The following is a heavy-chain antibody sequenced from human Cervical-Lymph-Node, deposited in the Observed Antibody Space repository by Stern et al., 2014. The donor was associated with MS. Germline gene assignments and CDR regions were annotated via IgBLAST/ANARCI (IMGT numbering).Heavy chain of an antibody. J-gene: IGHJ4*02. D-gene: IGHD2-15*01. Sequence: EVQLVQSGGDLVQPGGSLKLSCATSGLTFDASAMHWVRQAPGKGLEWVGRIRTKANNYATAYAASVKGRFFVSRNDSMNVAYLQMNGLKTEETAVYYCTRTQELAALDFWGRGTLGTGAS. CDR1: GLTFDASA. V-gene: IGHV3-73*01. CDR3: TRTQELAALDF. CDR2: IRTKANNYAT.